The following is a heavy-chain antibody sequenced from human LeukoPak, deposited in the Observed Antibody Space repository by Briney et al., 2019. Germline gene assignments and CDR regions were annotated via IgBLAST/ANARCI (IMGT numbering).Heavy chain of an antibody. CDR2: INHSGST. CDR3: ARASYYYGSGSDFDY. V-gene: IGHV4-34*01. J-gene: IGHJ4*02. CDR1: GGSFSGYY. D-gene: IGHD3-10*01. Sequence: SETLSLTCAVYGGSFSGYYWSWIRQPPGKGLEWIGEINHSGSTNYNPSLKSRVTISVDTSRNQFSLKLSSVTAADTAVYYCARASYYYGSGSDFDYWGQGTLVTVSS.